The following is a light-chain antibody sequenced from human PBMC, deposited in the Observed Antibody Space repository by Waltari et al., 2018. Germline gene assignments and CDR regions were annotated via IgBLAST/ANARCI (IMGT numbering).Light chain of an antibody. V-gene: IGLV1-51*02. CDR1: RSNIGNNY. CDR3: GTWDSSLSGAV. Sequence: QSVLTQPPSVSAAPGQRVPISCSGGRSNIGNNYVSWYRQFPGTAPKLLIYKETGQPSGIAGRFSGSKSGTSATLDITGLQAGDEADYYCGTWDSSLSGAVFGGGTHLTVL. J-gene: IGLJ7*01. CDR2: KET.